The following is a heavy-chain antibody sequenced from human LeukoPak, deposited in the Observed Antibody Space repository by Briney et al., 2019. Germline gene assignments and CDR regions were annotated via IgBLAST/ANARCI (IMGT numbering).Heavy chain of an antibody. CDR1: GFTFSDSH. Sequence: GRCLRLSCAVSGFTFSDSHMSWIRQAPGRGPEWVSHISSSGTTIHYADSVRGRFTISRDNAKYSLHLQVTSLMAGDGAVYYCARPDGYCSGGSCFGPSGQGDLVTVSS. V-gene: IGHV3-11*01. CDR3: ARPDGYCSGGSCFGP. J-gene: IGHJ5*02. D-gene: IGHD2-15*01. CDR2: ISSSGTTI.